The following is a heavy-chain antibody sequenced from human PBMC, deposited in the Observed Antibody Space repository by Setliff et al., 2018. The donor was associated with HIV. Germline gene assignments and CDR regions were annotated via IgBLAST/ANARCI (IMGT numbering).Heavy chain of an antibody. Sequence: SETLSLTCTVSGGSISSGSYYWSWIRQPAGKGLEWIGRIYTSGSTNYNPSLKSRVTISVDTSKNQFSLKLSSVTAADTAVYYCARHPGSTSNWYKGAFDFWGQGRVVTVSS. CDR2: IYTSGST. J-gene: IGHJ3*01. V-gene: IGHV4-61*02. D-gene: IGHD6-13*01. CDR1: GGSISSGSYY. CDR3: ARHPGSTSNWYKGAFDF.